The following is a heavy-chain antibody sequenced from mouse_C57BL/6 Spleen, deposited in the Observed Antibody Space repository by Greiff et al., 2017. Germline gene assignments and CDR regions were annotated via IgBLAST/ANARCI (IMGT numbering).Heavy chain of an antibody. CDR1: GYTFTDYE. V-gene: IGHV1-15*01. CDR2: IDPETGGT. D-gene: IGHD2-4*01. J-gene: IGHJ1*03. CDR3: TREWDYDVWYFDV. Sequence: VQLQQSGAELVRPGASVTLSCKASGYTFTDYEMHWVKQTPVHGLEWIGAIDPETGGTAYNQKFKGKAILTADKSSSTAYMELRSLTSEDSAVYYGTREWDYDVWYFDVWGKGTTVTVCS.